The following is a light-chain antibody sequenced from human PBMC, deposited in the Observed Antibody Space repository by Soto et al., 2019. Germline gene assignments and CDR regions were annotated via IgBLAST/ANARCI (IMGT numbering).Light chain of an antibody. V-gene: IGLV4-69*01. CDR1: SGHSSYA. CDR3: QTWGTGPYV. Sequence: QAVVTQSPSASASLGASVKLTCTLSSGHSSYAIAWHQQQPEKGPRYLMKVNSDGGHSKGDGIPDRFSGSSSGAERYLTISSRQSEDEADYYCQTWGTGPYVFGTGTKVNVL. CDR2: VNSDGGH. J-gene: IGLJ1*01.